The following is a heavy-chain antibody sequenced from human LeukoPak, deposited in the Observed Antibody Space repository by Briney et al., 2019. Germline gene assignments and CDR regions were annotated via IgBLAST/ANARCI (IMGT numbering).Heavy chain of an antibody. CDR2: INTNTGNP. CDR1: GYTFTSYS. J-gene: IGHJ5*02. D-gene: IGHD2-15*01. V-gene: IGHV7-4-1*02. CDR3: ARLGGYSSGGSCYEGNWFDP. Sequence: SVKVSCKASGYTFTSYSMNWVRQAPGQGLEWMGWINTNTGNPTYAEGFTGRFVFSLDTSVSTAYLQMSSLKAEDTAVYYCARLGGYSSGGSCYEGNWFDPWGQGTLVTVSS.